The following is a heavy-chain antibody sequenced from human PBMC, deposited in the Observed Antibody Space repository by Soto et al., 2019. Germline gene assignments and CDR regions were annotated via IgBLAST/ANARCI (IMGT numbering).Heavy chain of an antibody. CDR3: ARLFCSTTTCDSWFDP. V-gene: IGHV5-10-1*01. D-gene: IGHD2-2*01. CDR1: GYTFTTFW. Sequence: GESLKISCTGFGYTFTTFWISWVRQMPGKGLEWMGRIDPRDSYANYSPSFQGHVTTSLDKSISTAYLQWGSLKASDTAMYYCARLFCSTTTCDSWFDPWGQGTLVTVSS. J-gene: IGHJ5*02. CDR2: IDPRDSYA.